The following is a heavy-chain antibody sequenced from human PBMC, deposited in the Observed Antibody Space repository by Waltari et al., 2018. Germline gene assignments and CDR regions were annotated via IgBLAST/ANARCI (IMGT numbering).Heavy chain of an antibody. Sequence: EVQLVKCGGGLVKPGESLRLSCAASGFRFKAYTMNWHRQTRGKGLEWVSSIGSSSTYTYYADSVKGRFTISRDNAANSLYLEMNALRPDDTGVYYCASHPEDFYYYMDVWGKGTTVTVSS. CDR1: GFRFKAYT. J-gene: IGHJ6*03. CDR3: ASHPEDFYYYMDV. CDR2: IGSSSTYT. V-gene: IGHV3-21*06.